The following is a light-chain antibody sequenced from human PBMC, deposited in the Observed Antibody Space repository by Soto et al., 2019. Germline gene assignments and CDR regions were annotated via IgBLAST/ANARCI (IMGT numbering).Light chain of an antibody. V-gene: IGLV1-44*01. CDR2: NNN. Sequence: QSVLTQPPSASGTPGQRVTISCSGSYSNFGSNIVNWYQHFPGTTPKLLIYNNNKQPSGVPDRCSASKSGTSVSLAISGLQSEDEAIYYCASWDDSLNDVLFGGGTKVTVL. CDR1: YSNFGSNI. CDR3: ASWDDSLNDVL. J-gene: IGLJ2*01.